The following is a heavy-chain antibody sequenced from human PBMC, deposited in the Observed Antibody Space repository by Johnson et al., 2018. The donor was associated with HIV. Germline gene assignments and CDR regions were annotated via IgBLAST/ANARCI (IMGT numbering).Heavy chain of an antibody. CDR3: AKEHIGSFHDAFDI. V-gene: IGHV3-13*01. Sequence: VQLVESGGGLVQPGGSLRLSCAASGFTFSSYDMHWVRQATGKGLEWVSAIGTAGDTYYPGSVKGRFTISRDNSKNTLYLQMNSLRAEDTAVYYCAKEHIGSFHDAFDIWGQGTMVTVSS. CDR2: IGTAGDT. D-gene: IGHD1-26*01. J-gene: IGHJ3*02. CDR1: GFTFSSYD.